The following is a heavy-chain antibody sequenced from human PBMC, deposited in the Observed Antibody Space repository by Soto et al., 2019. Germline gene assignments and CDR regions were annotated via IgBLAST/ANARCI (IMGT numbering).Heavy chain of an antibody. J-gene: IGHJ4*02. CDR3: AAGGGLPRYY. CDR2: IYHSGST. Sequence: QLQLQESGSGLVKPSQTLSLTCAVSGGSISSGGYSWSWIRQPPGKGLEWIGYIYHSGSTYYTPSLKSRVPTSVDRSKNQCSLKLSSVTAADTAVYYCAAGGGLPRYYWGQGTLVPVSS. V-gene: IGHV4-30-2*01. D-gene: IGHD5-12*01. CDR1: GGSISSGGYS.